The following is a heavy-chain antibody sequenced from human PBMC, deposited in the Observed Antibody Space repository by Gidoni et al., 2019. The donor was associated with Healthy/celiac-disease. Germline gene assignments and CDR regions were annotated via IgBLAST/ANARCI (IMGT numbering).Heavy chain of an antibody. CDR2: LNHSGST. V-gene: IGHV4-34*01. D-gene: IGHD6-13*01. CDR1: GASFSCYY. J-gene: IGHJ5*02. Sequence: HVPLQQWGAGLLQPSETLSLTCAVYGASFSCYYWSWIRQPPGKGLEWIGELNHSGSTKYNPSLKSRVTISVDTYKNQFSLKLSSVTAADTAVYYCARGYQQLGLRGSWFDHWGQGTLVTVSS. CDR3: ARGYQQLGLRGSWFDH.